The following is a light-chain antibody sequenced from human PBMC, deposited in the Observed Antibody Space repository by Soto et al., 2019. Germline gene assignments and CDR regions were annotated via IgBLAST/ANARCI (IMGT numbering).Light chain of an antibody. CDR3: QQLVTSPFT. CDR1: QSVTGSY. CDR2: NAF. V-gene: IGKV3-20*01. Sequence: EIVLTQSPGTLSLSPGERATLSCRASQSVTGSYLAWYQQKPGKAPRLLIDNAFSRATGIPYGFSGSGSGTDFTLTISRLEPEDFAVYYCQQLVTSPFTFGQGTQVEIK. J-gene: IGKJ2*01.